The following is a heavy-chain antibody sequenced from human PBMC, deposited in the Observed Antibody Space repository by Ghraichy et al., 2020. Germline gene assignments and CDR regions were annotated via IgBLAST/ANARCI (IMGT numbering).Heavy chain of an antibody. CDR3: ARDRAGGYIDP. Sequence: GGSLRLSCAASGFTFSGYWMHWVRQAPGKGLEWVSRISSDGRSTTYADSVKGRFTISRDNAKNTLYLQMNSLGAEDTAVYYCARDRAGGYIDPWGQGTLVTVS. CDR2: ISSDGRST. J-gene: IGHJ5*02. D-gene: IGHD3-22*01. V-gene: IGHV3-74*01. CDR1: GFTFSGYW.